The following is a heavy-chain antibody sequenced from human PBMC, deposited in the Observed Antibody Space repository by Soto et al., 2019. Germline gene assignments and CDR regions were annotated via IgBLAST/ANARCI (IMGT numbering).Heavy chain of an antibody. CDR1: GFTFSSHS. Sequence: GGSLRLSCAASGFTFSSHSINWVRQAPGKGLEWVSYISGSGATKYYADSVKGRFTISRENARNSLYLQMSSLSDEDTAVYYCARAIRGFSYVVDYWGQRTLVAVSS. CDR3: ARAIRGFSYVVDY. J-gene: IGHJ4*02. CDR2: ISGSGATK. D-gene: IGHD5-18*01. V-gene: IGHV3-48*02.